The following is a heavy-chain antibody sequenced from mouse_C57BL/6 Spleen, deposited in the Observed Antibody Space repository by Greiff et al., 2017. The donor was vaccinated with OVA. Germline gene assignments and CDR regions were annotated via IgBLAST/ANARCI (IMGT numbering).Heavy chain of an antibody. V-gene: IGHV10-1*01. Sequence: DVMLVESGGGLVQPKGSLKLSCAASGFSFNTYAMNWVRQAPGKGLEWVARIRSKSNNYATYYADSVKDRFTISRDDSESMLYLQMNNLKTEDTAMYYCVRQGPYHAMDYWGQGTSVTVSS. CDR3: VRQGPYHAMDY. CDR1: GFSFNTYA. J-gene: IGHJ4*01. CDR2: IRSKSNNYAT.